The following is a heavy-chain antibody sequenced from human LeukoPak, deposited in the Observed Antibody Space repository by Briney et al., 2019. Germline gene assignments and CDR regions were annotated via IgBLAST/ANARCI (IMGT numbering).Heavy chain of an antibody. CDR2: VHHRGST. D-gene: IGHD2-2*01. J-gene: IGHJ3*02. V-gene: IGHV4-34*01. CDR3: ASYIVGSSTSNAFDI. Sequence: PSETLSLTCTVYGGSFSGYYWNWIRQPPGKGLEWIGEVHHRGSTNYNPSLKSRVTISVDTSKNQFSLKLSSVTAADTAVYYCASYIVGSSTSNAFDIWGQGTMVTVSS. CDR1: GGSFSGYY.